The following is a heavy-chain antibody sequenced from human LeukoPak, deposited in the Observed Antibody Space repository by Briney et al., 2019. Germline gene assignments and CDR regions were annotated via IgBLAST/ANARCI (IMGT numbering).Heavy chain of an antibody. Sequence: ASVKVSGKASGYTFTSYDINWVRQATGQGLEWMGWMNPNSGNTGYAQKFQGRVTMTRNTSISTAYMELSSLRSEDTAVYYCARGRAVSTMIVVVIQAYYFDYWGQGTLVTVSS. J-gene: IGHJ4*02. D-gene: IGHD3-22*01. V-gene: IGHV1-8*01. CDR1: GYTFTSYD. CDR2: MNPNSGNT. CDR3: ARGRAVSTMIVVVIQAYYFDY.